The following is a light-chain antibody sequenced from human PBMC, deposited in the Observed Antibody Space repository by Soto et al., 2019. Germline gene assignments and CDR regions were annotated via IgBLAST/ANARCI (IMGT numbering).Light chain of an antibody. J-gene: IGKJ4*01. CDR3: QQSGTLPIT. V-gene: IGKV1-12*01. CDR2: SAA. CDR1: QGINTW. Sequence: DIQMTQSPSSVSAFVGDRVTITSRTSQGINTWLAWYQQKPGKAPKLLMYSAAMLHTGVSSRFTGGGSGTEFTLTIISQQPKDFAPYYCQQSGTLPITFGGGTKVE.